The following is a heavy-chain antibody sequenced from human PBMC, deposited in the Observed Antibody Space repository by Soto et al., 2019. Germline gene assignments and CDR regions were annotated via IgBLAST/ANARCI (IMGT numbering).Heavy chain of an antibody. Sequence: SETLSLTCTVSGGSISSYYWSWIRQPPGKGLEWIGYIYYSGSTNYNPSLKSRVTISVDTSKNQFSLKLGSVTAADTAVYYCARAFLYYDFWSGYSATGYMDVWGKGTTVTVSS. CDR3: ARAFLYYDFWSGYSATGYMDV. D-gene: IGHD3-3*01. CDR2: IYYSGST. J-gene: IGHJ6*03. CDR1: GGSISSYY. V-gene: IGHV4-59*08.